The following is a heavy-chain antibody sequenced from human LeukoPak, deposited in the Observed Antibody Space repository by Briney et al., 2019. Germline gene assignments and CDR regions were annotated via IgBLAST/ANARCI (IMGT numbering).Heavy chain of an antibody. CDR1: GYTFTGYY. J-gene: IGHJ1*01. V-gene: IGHV1-2*02. D-gene: IGHD1/OR15-1a*01. Sequence: ASVKVSCKASGYTFTGYYMHWVRQVPGQGFEWMGWIDPERGGTNYARDFQGRVTMTRATSIRTDYMELSSLRSDDTAVYYCARASSAWHNPGNFWGQGSLVTVSS. CDR2: IDPERGGT. CDR3: ARASSAWHNPGNF.